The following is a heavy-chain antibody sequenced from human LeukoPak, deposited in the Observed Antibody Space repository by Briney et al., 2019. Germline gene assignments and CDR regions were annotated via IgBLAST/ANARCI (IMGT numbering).Heavy chain of an antibody. CDR2: TIPIFGTA. J-gene: IGHJ5*02. Sequence: SVKVSCKASGGTFSSYAISWVRQAPGQGLEWMGGTIPIFGTANYAQKFQGRVTITADKSTSTAYMELSSLRSEDTAVYYCAREARVAATHYWFDPWGQGTLVTVSS. V-gene: IGHV1-69*06. D-gene: IGHD2-15*01. CDR1: GGTFSSYA. CDR3: AREARVAATHYWFDP.